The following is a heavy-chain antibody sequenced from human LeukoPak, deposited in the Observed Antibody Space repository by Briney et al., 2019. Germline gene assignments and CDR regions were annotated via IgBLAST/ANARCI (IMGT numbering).Heavy chain of an antibody. J-gene: IGHJ4*02. CDR1: GFTVSSNY. D-gene: IGHD5-18*01. Sequence: PGGSLRLSCAASGFTVSSNYMTWVRQAPGKGLEWVSAIYSGGSTYYADSVKGRFTISRDNSKNTLYLQMNSLRVEDTAVYYCVRLRGYSYGPPDYWGQGTLVTVSS. V-gene: IGHV3-53*01. CDR3: VRLRGYSYGPPDY. CDR2: IYSGGST.